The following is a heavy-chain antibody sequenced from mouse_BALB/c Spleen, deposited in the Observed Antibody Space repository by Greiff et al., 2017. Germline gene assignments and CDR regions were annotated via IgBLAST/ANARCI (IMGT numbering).Heavy chain of an antibody. J-gene: IGHJ2*01. CDR2: ISSGSSTI. CDR1: GFTFSSFG. CDR3: ARSTMITTDYFDY. D-gene: IGHD2-4*01. Sequence: EVKLMESGGGLVQPGGSRKLSCAASGFTFSSFGMHWVRQAPEKGLEWVAYISSGSSTIYYADTVKGRFTISRDNPKNTLFLQMTSLRSEDTAMYYCARSTMITTDYFDYWGQGTTLTVSS. V-gene: IGHV5-17*02.